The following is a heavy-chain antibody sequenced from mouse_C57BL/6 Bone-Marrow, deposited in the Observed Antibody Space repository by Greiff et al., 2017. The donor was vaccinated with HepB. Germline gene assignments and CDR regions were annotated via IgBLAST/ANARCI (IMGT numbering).Heavy chain of an antibody. CDR2: ISYDGSN. D-gene: IGHD4-1*01. V-gene: IGHV3-6*01. CDR3: ARELGGYAMDY. J-gene: IGHJ4*01. Sequence: EVKLLESGPGLVKPSQSLSLTCSVTGYSITSGYYWNWIRQFPGNKLEWMGYISYDGSNNYNPSLKNRISITRDTSKNQSFLKLNSVTTEDTATYYCARELGGYAMDYWGQGTSVTVSS. CDR1: GYSITSGYY.